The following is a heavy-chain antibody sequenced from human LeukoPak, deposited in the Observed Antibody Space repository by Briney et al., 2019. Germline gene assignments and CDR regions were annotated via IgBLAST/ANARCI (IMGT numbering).Heavy chain of an antibody. J-gene: IGHJ3*02. CDR2: MNPNSGNT. D-gene: IGHD3-22*01. Sequence: ASVKVSCKASGYTFTSYDINWVRQATGQGLEWMGWMNPNSGNTGYAQKFQGRVTMTEDTSTDTAYMELSSLRSEDTAVYYCATVTYYYDSSGFAFDIWGQGTMVTVSS. V-gene: IGHV1-8*01. CDR1: GYTFTSYD. CDR3: ATVTYYYDSSGFAFDI.